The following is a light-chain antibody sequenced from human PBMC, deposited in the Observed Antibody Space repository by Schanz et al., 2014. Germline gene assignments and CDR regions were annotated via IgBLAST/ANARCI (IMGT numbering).Light chain of an antibody. CDR2: GNS. CDR3: ASWDDNLSAWL. V-gene: IGLV1-44*01. Sequence: QSVLTQPPSVSGAPGQRVTISCTGSSSNIGSNTVNWYQQLPGTAPKLLIYGNSNRPSGVPDRFSGSKSGTSASLAISGLQSEDDADYYCASWDDNLSAWLFGGGTKLTVL. J-gene: IGLJ3*02. CDR1: SSNIGSNT.